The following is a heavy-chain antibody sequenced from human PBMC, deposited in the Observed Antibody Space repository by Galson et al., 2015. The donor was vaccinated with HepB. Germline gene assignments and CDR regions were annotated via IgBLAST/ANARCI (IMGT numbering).Heavy chain of an antibody. D-gene: IGHD4-17*01. Sequence: SVKVSCKASGYSFTTYYMHWVRQAPGQGVEWMGIINPSGGSTTYAQKFQGRITMTRDTLTSTDYMELSSLRPEDTAVYYCARYRGTTVPNPYFYGMDVWGQGTTVTVSS. CDR1: GYSFTTYY. CDR2: INPSGGST. CDR3: ARYRGTTVPNPYFYGMDV. V-gene: IGHV1-46*01. J-gene: IGHJ6*02.